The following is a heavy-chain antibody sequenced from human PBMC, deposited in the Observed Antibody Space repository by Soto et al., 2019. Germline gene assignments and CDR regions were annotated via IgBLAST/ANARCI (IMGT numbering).Heavy chain of an antibody. J-gene: IGHJ4*02. CDR3: ASDTYGADY. D-gene: IGHD5-18*01. Sequence: SETLSLTCTVSGGSISSSSYYWGWIRQPPGKGLEWIGYISYSGTTYYNPSLKSRVSISLDTSKNQFSLKLSSVTTADTAVYYCASDTYGADYWGRGILVTVSS. V-gene: IGHV4-30-4*08. CDR1: GGSISSSSYY. CDR2: ISYSGTT.